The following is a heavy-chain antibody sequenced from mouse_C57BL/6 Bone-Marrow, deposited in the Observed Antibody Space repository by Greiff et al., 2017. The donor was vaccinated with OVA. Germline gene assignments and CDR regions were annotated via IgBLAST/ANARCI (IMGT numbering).Heavy chain of an antibody. Sequence: VQLQQSGAELVRPGASVKLSCTASGFNIKDDYMPWVKQRPEQGLEWIGWIDPENGDTEYASKFQGKATITADTSSNTTYLQLSSLTSEDTAVYYCTTDGSSYPLAMDYWGQGTSVTVSS. V-gene: IGHV14-4*01. CDR1: GFNIKDDY. J-gene: IGHJ4*01. D-gene: IGHD1-1*01. CDR2: IDPENGDT. CDR3: TTDGSSYPLAMDY.